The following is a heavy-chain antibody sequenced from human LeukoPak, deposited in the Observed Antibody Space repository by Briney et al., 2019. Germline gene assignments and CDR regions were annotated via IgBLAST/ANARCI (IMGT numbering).Heavy chain of an antibody. CDR2: ISYDGSVI. CDR3: ARDKLIDY. Sequence: GGSLRLSCAASGFTLSSFGMHWVRQAPGKGLEWMTVISYDGSVIYNADSVKGRFTISRDNAKNSLFLQMNSLRAEDTAVYYCARDKLIDYWGQGTLVTVSS. J-gene: IGHJ4*02. V-gene: IGHV3-30*03. CDR1: GFTLSSFG.